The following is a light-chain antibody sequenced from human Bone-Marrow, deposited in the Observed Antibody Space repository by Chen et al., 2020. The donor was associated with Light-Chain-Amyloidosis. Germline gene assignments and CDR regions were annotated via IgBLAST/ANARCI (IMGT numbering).Light chain of an antibody. Sequence: SYVLTQPSSVSVAPGQTATIACGGNNIGSTSVHWYQQTPGQAPLLVVYDDSDRPSGIPERLSCSNSGNTATLTISRVEAGDDADYYCQVWDRSSDRPVFGGGTKLTVL. J-gene: IGLJ3*02. V-gene: IGLV3-21*02. CDR2: DDS. CDR3: QVWDRSSDRPV. CDR1: NIGSTS.